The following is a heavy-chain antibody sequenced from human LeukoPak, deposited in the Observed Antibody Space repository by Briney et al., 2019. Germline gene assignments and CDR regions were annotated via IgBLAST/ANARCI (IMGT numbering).Heavy chain of an antibody. CDR2: INPNSGGT. V-gene: IGHV1-2*02. D-gene: IGHD6-13*01. CDR1: GYTFTGYY. Sequence: ASVKVSCNTFGYTFTGYYMHWVRQAPGQGLEWMGWINPNSGGTNYAQKFQGRVTMTRDTSISTAYMELSRLRSDDTAVYYCARVGSVAAAGTGGVYWGQGTLVTVSS. CDR3: ARVGSVAAAGTGGVY. J-gene: IGHJ4*02.